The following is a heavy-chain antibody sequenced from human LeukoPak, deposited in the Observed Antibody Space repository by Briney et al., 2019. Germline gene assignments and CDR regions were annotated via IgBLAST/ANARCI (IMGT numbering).Heavy chain of an antibody. J-gene: IGHJ3*02. V-gene: IGHV4-4*07. Sequence: GTLSLTCTVSGGSISSYYWSWIRQPAGKGLEWIGRIYTSGSTNYNPSLKSRVTMSVDTSKNQFSLKLSSVTAADTAVYYCARASDYGDYAGAFDIWGQGTMVTVSS. D-gene: IGHD4-17*01. CDR3: ARASDYGDYAGAFDI. CDR1: GGSISSYY. CDR2: IYTSGST.